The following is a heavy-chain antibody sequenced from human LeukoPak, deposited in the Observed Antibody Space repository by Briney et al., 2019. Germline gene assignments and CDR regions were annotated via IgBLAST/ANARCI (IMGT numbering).Heavy chain of an antibody. J-gene: IGHJ4*02. CDR1: GFTVSSNY. CDR2: IYSGGST. V-gene: IGHV3-66*04. D-gene: IGHD7-27*01. Sequence: PGGSLRLFCAASGFTVSSNYRIWVRQAPGKGLEWVSIIYSGGSTYYADSVKGRFTISRDNSKNTLYLQMNSLRAEDAAVYYCARLTNWAIYYCGQGTLVTVSS. CDR3: ARLTNWAIYY.